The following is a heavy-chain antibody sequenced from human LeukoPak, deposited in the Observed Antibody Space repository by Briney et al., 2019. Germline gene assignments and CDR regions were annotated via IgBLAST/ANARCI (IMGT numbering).Heavy chain of an antibody. J-gene: IGHJ6*03. D-gene: IGHD2-2*01. CDR1: GYTFNTYP. V-gene: IGHV3-23*01. CDR3: ARGDCSSTICYSPMDV. Sequence: GGSLRLSCAAPGYTFNTYPMSWVRQAPGKGLEWVSVISGSGGSTYYADSVKGRFTISRDNSKNTLYLQMNSLRAEDTAVYYCARGDCSSTICYSPMDVWGKGTTVTVSS. CDR2: ISGSGGST.